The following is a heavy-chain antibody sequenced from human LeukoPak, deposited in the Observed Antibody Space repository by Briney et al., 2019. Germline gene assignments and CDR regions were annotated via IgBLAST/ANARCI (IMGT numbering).Heavy chain of an antibody. D-gene: IGHD3-3*01. Sequence: PGGSLRLSCAASGFTFSSYWMHWVRQAPGKGLVWVSRINSDGSSTSSADSVKGRFTTSRDNPKNTLYPQRNSLRAEDTAVYYCARENDFWSGVNFDYWGQGTLVTVSS. CDR1: GFTFSSYW. CDR3: ARENDFWSGVNFDY. V-gene: IGHV3-74*01. J-gene: IGHJ4*02. CDR2: INSDGSST.